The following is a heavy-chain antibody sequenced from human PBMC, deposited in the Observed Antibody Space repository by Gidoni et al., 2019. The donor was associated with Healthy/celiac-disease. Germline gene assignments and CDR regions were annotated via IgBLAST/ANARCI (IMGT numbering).Heavy chain of an antibody. D-gene: IGHD2-21*02. CDR1: GYTLTELS. J-gene: IGHJ6*02. Sequence: QVQLVQSGAEVKKPGASVKVSCKVSGYTLTELSIHWVRQAPGKGLEWMGGFDPEDGETIYAQKFQGRVTMTEDTSTDTAYMELSSLRSEDTAVYYCATSTRLAVVVTTDYYYYGMDVWGQGTTVTVSS. V-gene: IGHV1-24*01. CDR3: ATSTRLAVVVTTDYYYYGMDV. CDR2: FDPEDGET.